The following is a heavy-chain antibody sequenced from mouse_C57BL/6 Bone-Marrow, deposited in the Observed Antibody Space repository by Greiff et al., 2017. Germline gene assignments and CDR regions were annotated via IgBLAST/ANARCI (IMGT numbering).Heavy chain of an antibody. J-gene: IGHJ3*01. D-gene: IGHD2-4*01. CDR2: INPGSGGT. CDR1: GYAFTNYL. Sequence: QVQLQQPGAELVRPGSSVKVSCKASGYAFTNYLIEWVKQRPGQGLEWIGVINPGSGGTNYNEKFKVKATLTADKSSSTAYMQLSSLTSEDSAVYFCARDYDYDGAYWGQGTLVTVSA. V-gene: IGHV1-54*01. CDR3: ARDYDYDGAY.